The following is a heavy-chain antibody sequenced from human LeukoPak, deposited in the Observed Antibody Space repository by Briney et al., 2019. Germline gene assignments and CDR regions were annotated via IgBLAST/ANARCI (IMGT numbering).Heavy chain of an antibody. Sequence: SVKGRFTISRDNSKNTLYLQMNSLRAEDTAVYYCARGTDSGYSYGYYYYYYMDVWGKGTTVTVSS. D-gene: IGHD5-18*01. J-gene: IGHJ6*03. CDR3: ARGTDSGYSYGYYYYYYMDV. V-gene: IGHV3-53*01.